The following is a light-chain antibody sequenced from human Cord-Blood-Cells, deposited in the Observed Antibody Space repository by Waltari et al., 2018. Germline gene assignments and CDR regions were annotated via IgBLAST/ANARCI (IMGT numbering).Light chain of an antibody. Sequence: EIVLTQSPATLSLSPGERATLSCRASQSVSSNLAWYQQKPGQAPRLLIYDASNRATGIPARFSGGGSGTDFTLTISSLGPEDFAVYYCQQRSNWPPLTVGGGSKVEIK. V-gene: IGKV3-11*01. J-gene: IGKJ4*01. CDR3: QQRSNWPPLT. CDR1: QSVSSN. CDR2: DAS.